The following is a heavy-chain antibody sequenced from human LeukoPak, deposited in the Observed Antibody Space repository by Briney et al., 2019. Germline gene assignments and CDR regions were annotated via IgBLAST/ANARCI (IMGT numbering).Heavy chain of an antibody. CDR3: ARDRYYDSSGHTLFY. J-gene: IGHJ4*02. CDR2: IIPIFGTA. Sequence: SVKVSCKASGGTLSSYAISWVRQAPGQGLEWMGGIIPIFGTANYAQKFQGRVTITTDESTSTAYMELSSLRSEDTAVYYCARDRYYDSSGHTLFYWGQGTLVTVSS. V-gene: IGHV1-69*05. CDR1: GGTLSSYA. D-gene: IGHD3-22*01.